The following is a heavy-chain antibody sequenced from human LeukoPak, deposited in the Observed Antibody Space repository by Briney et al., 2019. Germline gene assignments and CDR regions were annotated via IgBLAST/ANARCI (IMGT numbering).Heavy chain of an antibody. V-gene: IGHV3-48*01. CDR2: ISRSSTTI. CDR1: GFTFTYNG. J-gene: IGHJ4*02. Sequence: GGSLRLSCAASGFTFTYNGMNWVRQAPGKGLGWVSFISRSSTTIYYADSVKGRFTISRDNAKNSVYLQMNSLRAGDTAVYYCAREPKQWLTPIDYWGQGTLVTVSS. D-gene: IGHD6-19*01. CDR3: AREPKQWLTPIDY.